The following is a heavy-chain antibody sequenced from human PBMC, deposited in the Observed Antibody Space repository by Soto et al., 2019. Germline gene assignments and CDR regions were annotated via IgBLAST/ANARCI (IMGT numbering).Heavy chain of an antibody. CDR3: ARPYYDFWSGYETSAFDI. CDR1: GGSISSGDYY. CDR2: IYYSGST. V-gene: IGHV4-30-4*01. D-gene: IGHD3-3*01. Sequence: PSETLSLTCTVSGGSISSGDYYWSWIRQPPGKGLEWIGYIYYSGSTYYNPSLKSRVTISVDTSKNQFSLKLSSVTAADTAVYYCARPYYDFWSGYETSAFDIWGQGTMVTVSS. J-gene: IGHJ3*02.